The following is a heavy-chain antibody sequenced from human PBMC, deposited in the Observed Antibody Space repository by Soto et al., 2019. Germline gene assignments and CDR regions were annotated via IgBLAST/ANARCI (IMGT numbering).Heavy chain of an antibody. Sequence: LRLSCAASGFTFSSYAMHWVRQAPGKGLEWVAVISYDGSNKYYADSVKGRFTISRDNSKNTLYLQMNSLRAEDTAVYYCARGIAAAGYSYIPGVYWGQGTLVTVSS. CDR3: ARGIAAAGYSYIPGVY. D-gene: IGHD6-13*01. CDR2: ISYDGSNK. V-gene: IGHV3-30-3*01. CDR1: GFTFSSYA. J-gene: IGHJ4*02.